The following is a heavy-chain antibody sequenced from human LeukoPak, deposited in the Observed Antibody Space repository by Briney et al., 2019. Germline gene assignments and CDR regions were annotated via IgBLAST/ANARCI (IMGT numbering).Heavy chain of an antibody. CDR2: IVVGSGNT. V-gene: IGHV1-58*02. J-gene: IGHJ4*02. D-gene: IGHD3-22*01. Sequence: PWASVKVSCKASGFTFTSSAMQWVRQARGQRLEWIGWIVVGSGNTNYAQKFQERVTITRDMFTSTAYMELSSLRSEDTAVYYCAADPRGYYYDSSGYYSTFDYWGQGTLVTVSS. CDR1: GFTFTSSA. CDR3: AADPRGYYYDSSGYYSTFDY.